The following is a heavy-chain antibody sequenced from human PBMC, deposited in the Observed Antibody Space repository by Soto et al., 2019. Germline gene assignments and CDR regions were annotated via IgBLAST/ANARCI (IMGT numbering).Heavy chain of an antibody. CDR3: AKAPRGPYYDYVWGSYRPIGGMDV. CDR1: GFTFSSYA. Sequence: GGSLRLSCAASGFTFSSYAMSWVRQAPGKGLEWVSAISGSGGSTYYADSVKGRFTISRDNSKNTLYLQMNSLRAEDTAVYYCAKAPRGPYYDYVWGSYRPIGGMDVWGQGTTVTV. D-gene: IGHD3-16*02. J-gene: IGHJ6*02. CDR2: ISGSGGST. V-gene: IGHV3-23*01.